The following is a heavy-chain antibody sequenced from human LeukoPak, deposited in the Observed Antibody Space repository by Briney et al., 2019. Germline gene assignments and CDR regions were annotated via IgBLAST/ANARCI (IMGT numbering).Heavy chain of an antibody. Sequence: GGSLRLSCAASGFTFSSYSMNWVRQAPGKGLEWVSSISSSSSCIYYADSVKGRFTISRDNAKNSLYLQMNSLRAEDTAVYYCARDPIRDTAMANYFDYWGQGTLVTVSS. CDR1: GFTFSSYS. V-gene: IGHV3-21*01. J-gene: IGHJ4*02. D-gene: IGHD5-18*01. CDR3: ARDPIRDTAMANYFDY. CDR2: ISSSSSCI.